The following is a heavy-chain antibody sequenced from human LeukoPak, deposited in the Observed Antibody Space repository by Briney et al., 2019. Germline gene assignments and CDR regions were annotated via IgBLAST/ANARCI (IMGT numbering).Heavy chain of an antibody. V-gene: IGHV3-20*04. CDR3: ARVGGEGGSGSYIYYYYYMDV. CDR1: GFTFDDNG. D-gene: IGHD3-10*01. J-gene: IGHJ6*03. Sequence: RSGGSLRLSCAASGFTFDDNGMSWVRQPPGKGLEWVSGINWNGGTTGYADSVKGRFTISRDNAKNSLYLQMNSLRAEDTAVYYCARVGGEGGSGSYIYYYYYMDVWGKGTTVTISS. CDR2: INWNGGTT.